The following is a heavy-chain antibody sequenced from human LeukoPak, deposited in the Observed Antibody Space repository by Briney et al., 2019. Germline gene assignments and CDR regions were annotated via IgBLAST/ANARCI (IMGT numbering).Heavy chain of an antibody. V-gene: IGHV3-23*01. Sequence: SLRLSFASSVFTFSSYAMSWVRQAPWKGLDGVSAINVSGGRTYYADSVNGRFTISRDNSKNTLYMQMNSVRAEDTAVYFCAKEENLSFGGLLYLDYCGQGNLVTVSS. CDR3: AKEENLSFGGLLYLDY. D-gene: IGHD3-10*01. J-gene: IGHJ4*02. CDR2: INVSGGRT. CDR1: VFTFSSYA.